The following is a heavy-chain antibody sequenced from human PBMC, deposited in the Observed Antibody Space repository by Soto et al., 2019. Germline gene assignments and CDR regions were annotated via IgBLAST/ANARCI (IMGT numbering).Heavy chain of an antibody. CDR3: AKGSHDYYYYMDV. CDR2: ISGSGGST. Sequence: GGSLRLSCAASGFTFSSYAMSWVRQAPGKEIEWVSAISGSGGSTYYADSVKGRFTISRDNSKNTLYLQMNSLRAEDSAVYYCAKGSHDYYYYMDVWGKGTTVTVSS. J-gene: IGHJ6*03. CDR1: GFTFSSYA. V-gene: IGHV3-23*01.